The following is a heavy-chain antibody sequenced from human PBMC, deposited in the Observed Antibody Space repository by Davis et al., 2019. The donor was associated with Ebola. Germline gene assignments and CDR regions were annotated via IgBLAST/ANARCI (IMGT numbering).Heavy chain of an antibody. CDR1: GGSMTSVY. CDR3: ARGYSSWFDP. V-gene: IGHV4-34*01. D-gene: IGHD6-19*01. J-gene: IGHJ5*02. Sequence: MPSETLSLTCTVSGGSMTSVYWNWIRQPPGKGLEWIGEISQSGSTNYNPSLKSRVTISVDKSKNQFSLKLSSVTAADTAVYYCARGYSSWFDPWGQGTLVTVSS. CDR2: ISQSGST.